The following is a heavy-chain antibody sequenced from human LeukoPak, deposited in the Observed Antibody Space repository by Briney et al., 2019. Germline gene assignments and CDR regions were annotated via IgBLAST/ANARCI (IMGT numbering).Heavy chain of an antibody. J-gene: IGHJ4*02. CDR2: IYPGDSDT. Sequence: GEPLQISCKGSGSRFTSYWIGWVRQVPGKGLEWMGMIYPGDSDTRYSPSFQGQVTISADKSIGTAYLQWSSLKASDTAMYYCARRQSRDGYVTFDYWGQGTLVTVSS. V-gene: IGHV5-51*01. D-gene: IGHD5-24*01. CDR1: GSRFTSYW. CDR3: ARRQSRDGYVTFDY.